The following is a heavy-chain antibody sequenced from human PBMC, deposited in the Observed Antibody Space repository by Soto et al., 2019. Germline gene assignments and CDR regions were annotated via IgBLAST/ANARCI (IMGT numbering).Heavy chain of an antibody. Sequence: GGSLRLSCAASGVTFSSYGMHWVRQAQGKLLEFLAFICYDGSNKYYSDSVNVLFTISRDNSKNTMYLKMNSLSAEDTAVYYWARDRSAYYDFWSGDYYYYGMDVWGQGTTVTVSS. CDR3: ARDRSAYYDFWSGDYYYYGMDV. CDR1: GVTFSSYG. J-gene: IGHJ6*02. CDR2: ICYDGSNK. V-gene: IGHV3-33*01. D-gene: IGHD3-3*01.